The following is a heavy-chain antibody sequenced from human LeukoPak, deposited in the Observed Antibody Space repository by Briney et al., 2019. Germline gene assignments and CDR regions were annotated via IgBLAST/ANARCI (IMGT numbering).Heavy chain of an antibody. J-gene: IGHJ4*02. CDR1: GGTISSGGYY. V-gene: IGHV4-31*03. Sequence: RPSQTLSLTCTVSGGTISSGGYYWIWIRQQPGKGLEWIGHIYSTGNTYYNPSLKSRVTMSAVTSKNQFSLRLTSVTAADTAVYYCARGGLYAFHFWGQGTLVTVSS. CDR3: ARGGLYAFHF. D-gene: IGHD5/OR15-5a*01. CDR2: IYSTGNT.